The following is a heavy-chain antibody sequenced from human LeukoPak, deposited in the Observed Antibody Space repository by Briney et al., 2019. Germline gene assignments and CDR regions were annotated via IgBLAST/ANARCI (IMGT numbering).Heavy chain of an antibody. CDR2: INPSGGST. CDR1: GYTFTSYY. Sequence: ASVKVSCKASGYTFTSYYMHWVRQAPGQGLEWMGIINPSGGSTSYAQKFQGRVTMTRDMSTSTVYMELSSLRSEDTAVYYCAREIREYRSSSDAYYFDYWGQGTLVTVSS. V-gene: IGHV1-46*01. J-gene: IGHJ4*02. CDR3: AREIREYRSSSDAYYFDY. D-gene: IGHD6-6*01.